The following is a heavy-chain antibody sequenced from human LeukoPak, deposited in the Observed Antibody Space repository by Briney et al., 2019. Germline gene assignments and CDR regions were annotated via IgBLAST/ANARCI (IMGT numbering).Heavy chain of an antibody. D-gene: IGHD3-16*02. CDR2: IYYSGST. Sequence: SETLSLTCTVSGGSISSSSYYWGWIRQPPGKGLEWIGSIYYSGSTYYNPSLKSRVTISVDTSKNQFSLKLSSVTAADTAVYYCARSRSFDDYIWGSYRYTRRLDGSIDYWGQGTLVTVSS. J-gene: IGHJ4*02. CDR3: ARSRSFDDYIWGSYRYTRRLDGSIDY. V-gene: IGHV4-39*01. CDR1: GGSISSSSYY.